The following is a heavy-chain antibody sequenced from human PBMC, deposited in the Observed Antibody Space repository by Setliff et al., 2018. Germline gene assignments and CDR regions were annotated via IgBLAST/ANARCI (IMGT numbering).Heavy chain of an antibody. D-gene: IGHD6-13*01. CDR2: ISAYNGNT. CDR3: ARGYSSSWQSRMGFDP. CDR1: GYTFTSYG. Sequence: ASVKVSCKASGYTFTSYGISWVRQAPGQGLEWMGWISAYNGNTNYARKLQGRVTMTTDTSTSTAYMELRSLRSDDTAVYYCARGYSSSWQSRMGFDPWGQGTLVTVSS. J-gene: IGHJ5*02. V-gene: IGHV1-18*01.